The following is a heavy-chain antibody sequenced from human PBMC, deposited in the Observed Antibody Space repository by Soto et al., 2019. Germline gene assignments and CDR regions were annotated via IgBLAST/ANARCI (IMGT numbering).Heavy chain of an antibody. CDR3: ARALFSKLIAAADPYYYGMDV. V-gene: IGHV1-69*13. CDR1: GGTFSSYA. J-gene: IGHJ6*02. Sequence: VASVKVSCKASGGTFSSYAISWVRQAPGQGLEWMGGIIPIFGTANYAQKFQGRVTITADGSTSTAYMELSSLRSEDTAVYYCARALFSKLIAAADPYYYGMDVWGQGTTVTVSS. CDR2: IIPIFGTA. D-gene: IGHD6-13*01.